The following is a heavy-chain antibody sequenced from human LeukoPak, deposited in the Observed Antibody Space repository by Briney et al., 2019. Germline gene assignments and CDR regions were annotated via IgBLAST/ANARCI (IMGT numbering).Heavy chain of an antibody. D-gene: IGHD6-13*01. J-gene: IGHJ4*02. CDR3: AKGEAAAGRHYFDY. V-gene: IGHV3-48*04. CDR2: ISSSSSTI. CDR1: GFSFSSYS. Sequence: GGSLRLSCAASGFSFSSYSMNWVRQAPGKGLEWISYISSSSSTIDYADSVKGRFTISRDNAKNSLYLQMNSLRAEDTAIYYCAKGEAAAGRHYFDYWGQGALVTVSS.